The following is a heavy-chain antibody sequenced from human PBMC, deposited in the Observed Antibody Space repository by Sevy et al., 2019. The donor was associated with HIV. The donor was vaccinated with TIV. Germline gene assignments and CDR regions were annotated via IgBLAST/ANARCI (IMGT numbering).Heavy chain of an antibody. Sequence: GGSLRLSCAASGFTFSSYSMNWVRQAPGKGLEWVSSISSSSSYIYYADSVKGRFTISRDNAKNSLYLQMNGLRAEDTAVYYCARDDIVVVPAAISRYYYYYGMDVWGQGTTVTVSS. CDR1: GFTFSSYS. V-gene: IGHV3-21*01. D-gene: IGHD2-2*02. CDR3: ARDDIVVVPAAISRYYYYYGMDV. J-gene: IGHJ6*02. CDR2: ISSSSSYI.